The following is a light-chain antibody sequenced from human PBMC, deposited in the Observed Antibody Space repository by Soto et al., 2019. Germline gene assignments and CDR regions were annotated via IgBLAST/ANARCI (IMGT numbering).Light chain of an antibody. Sequence: DIQMTQSPSSLSASVGDRVTITCRASLGISNYIAWYQQKPGKAPKLLIYASSTLQSGVASRFSGSGSGTDFTLTINSLKRENVGTYLCQKYSSVPLFGPGTKVDI. V-gene: IGKV1-27*01. CDR2: ASS. CDR1: LGISNY. CDR3: QKYSSVPL. J-gene: IGKJ3*01.